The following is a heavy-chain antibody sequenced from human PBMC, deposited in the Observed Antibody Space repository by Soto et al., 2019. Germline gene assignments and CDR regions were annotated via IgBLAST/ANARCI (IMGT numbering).Heavy chain of an antibody. V-gene: IGHV3-74*01. Sequence: EVQLVESGGGLVQPGGSLTLSCAASGFTVSNHWMHWVRQAPGRGLESISRIKTDGTYTDYADSVKGRFTISRDNAKNVLYLQMDSLRPEDTAVYYCARPKGAAYSAFDVWGQGTVVTVSS. D-gene: IGHD2-21*01. J-gene: IGHJ3*01. CDR1: GFTVSNHW. CDR3: ARPKGAAYSAFDV. CDR2: IKTDGTYT.